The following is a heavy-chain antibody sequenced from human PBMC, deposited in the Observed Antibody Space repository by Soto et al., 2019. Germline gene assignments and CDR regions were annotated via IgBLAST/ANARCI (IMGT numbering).Heavy chain of an antibody. D-gene: IGHD5-18*01. CDR2: ISSNGGST. V-gene: IGHV3-64*01. Sequence: EVQLVESGGGLVQPGGSLRLSCAASGFTFSNYPMHWVRQAPGKGLELVSAISSNGGSTYYANSVKGRFIISRDDSKNTLYLQMGSLRVEDMGVYYCARAGDATMGNLNWFDPWGQGTLVTVSS. CDR3: ARAGDATMGNLNWFDP. J-gene: IGHJ5*02. CDR1: GFTFSNYP.